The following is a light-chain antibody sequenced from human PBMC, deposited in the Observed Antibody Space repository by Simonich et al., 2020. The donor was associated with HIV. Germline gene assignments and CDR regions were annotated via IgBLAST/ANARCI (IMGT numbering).Light chain of an antibody. CDR3: SSYTSSDTYVL. Sequence: QSALTQPASVSGSPGQSITISCTGTSSDVGGYNYVSWYQHHPGKAPKLMIYDVSKRPSGVSNRFSGYKSGNTASLTISGLQAEDEADYYCSSYTSSDTYVLFGGGTKVTVL. J-gene: IGLJ2*01. CDR1: SSDVGGYNY. CDR2: DVS. V-gene: IGLV2-14*03.